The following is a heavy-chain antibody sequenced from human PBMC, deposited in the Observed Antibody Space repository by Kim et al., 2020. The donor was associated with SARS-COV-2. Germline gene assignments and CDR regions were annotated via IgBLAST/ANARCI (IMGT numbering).Heavy chain of an antibody. CDR1: GYSFTSYW. CDR2: IYPGDSDT. V-gene: IGHV5-51*01. Sequence: GESLKISCKGSGYSFTSYWIGWVRQMPGKGLEWMGIIYPGDSDTRYRPSFQGQVTISADKSISTDYLQWSSLMASDTAVYYCARRSRGGSYSFDYWGQGTLVTVST. J-gene: IGHJ4*02. D-gene: IGHD1-26*01. CDR3: ARRSRGGSYSFDY.